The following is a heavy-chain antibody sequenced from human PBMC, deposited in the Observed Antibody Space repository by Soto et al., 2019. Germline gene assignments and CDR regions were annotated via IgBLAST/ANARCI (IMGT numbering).Heavy chain of an antibody. V-gene: IGHV1-3*01. J-gene: IGHJ4*02. Sequence: ASVKVACKASGYTFTSYAMHWVRQAHGQRLEWMGWINAGNGNTKYSQKFQGRVTITRDTSASTAYMELSSLRSEDTAVYYCARAWVVVTAPDYWGQGTLVTVSS. CDR3: ARAWVVVTAPDY. D-gene: IGHD2-21*02. CDR1: GYTFTSYA. CDR2: INAGNGNT.